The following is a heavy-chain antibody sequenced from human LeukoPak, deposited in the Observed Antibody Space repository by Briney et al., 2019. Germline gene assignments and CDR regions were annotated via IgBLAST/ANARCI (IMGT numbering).Heavy chain of an antibody. V-gene: IGHV3-23*01. CDR1: GFTFRNYA. CDR3: AKFRGGTYYNYYMDV. CDR2: ISGSGGST. Sequence: PGGSLRRSCAASGFTFRNYAMSWVRQAPGKGLEWVSTISGSGGSTYYADSVKGWFTISRHNSKNTLYLQMNSLRAEDTAVYYCAKFRGGTYYNYYMDVWGKGTTVTVSS. J-gene: IGHJ6*03. D-gene: IGHD2-15*01.